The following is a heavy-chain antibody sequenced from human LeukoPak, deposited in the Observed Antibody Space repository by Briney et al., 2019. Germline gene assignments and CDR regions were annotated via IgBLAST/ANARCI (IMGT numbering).Heavy chain of an antibody. Sequence: SEPLSLTCTVSGGSISSYYWSWIRQPSGKGLEWIGYIYYSGSTNYNPSLKSRVTISVDTSKNQFSLKLSSVTAADTAVYYCARDRIGLFDYWGQGTLVTVSS. CDR3: ARDRIGLFDY. CDR1: GGSISSYY. V-gene: IGHV4-59*01. CDR2: IYYSGST. D-gene: IGHD2/OR15-2a*01. J-gene: IGHJ4*02.